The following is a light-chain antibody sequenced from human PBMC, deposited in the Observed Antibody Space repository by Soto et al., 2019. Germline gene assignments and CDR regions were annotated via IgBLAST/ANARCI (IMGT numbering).Light chain of an antibody. CDR3: QQYSSSPQT. V-gene: IGKV3-20*01. J-gene: IGKJ4*01. CDR2: GAS. CDR1: QSVSSSY. Sequence: EIVLTQSPGTLSLSPGERATLSYRASQSVSSSYLAWYQQKPGQAPRLLIYGASSRATGIPDRFSGSGSGTDFTLTISRLEPEDFAVYYCQQYSSSPQTFGGGTKVEIK.